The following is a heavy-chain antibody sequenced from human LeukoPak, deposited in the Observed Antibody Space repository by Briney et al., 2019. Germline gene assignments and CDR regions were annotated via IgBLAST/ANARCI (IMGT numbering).Heavy chain of an antibody. CDR3: AKSTLAGKQQLAPLDY. CDR1: GFTFDDYA. D-gene: IGHD6-13*01. Sequence: PGGSLRLSCAASGFTFDDYAMHWVRQAPGKGLEWVSGISWNSGSIGYADSVKGRFTISRDNAKNSLYLQMNSLRAEDTALYYCAKSTLAGKQQLAPLDYWGQGTLVTVSS. V-gene: IGHV3-9*01. J-gene: IGHJ4*02. CDR2: ISWNSGSI.